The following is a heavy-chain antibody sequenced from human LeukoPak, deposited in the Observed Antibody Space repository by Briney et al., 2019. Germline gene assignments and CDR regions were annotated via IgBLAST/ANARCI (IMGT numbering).Heavy chain of an antibody. CDR2: ISGSSSYI. CDR3: ARGYDYVWGDY. J-gene: IGHJ4*02. V-gene: IGHV3-21*01. CDR1: GFTFSGYS. D-gene: IGHD3-16*01. Sequence: PGGSLRLSCAASGFTFSGYSMNWVRQAPGKGLEWVSSISGSSSYIYYADSVKGRFTISRDNAKNSLYLQMNSLRAEDTAVYYCARGYDYVWGDYWGQGTLATVSS.